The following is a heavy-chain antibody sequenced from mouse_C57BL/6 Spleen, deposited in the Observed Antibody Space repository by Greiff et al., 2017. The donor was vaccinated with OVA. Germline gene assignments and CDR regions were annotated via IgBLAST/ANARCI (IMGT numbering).Heavy chain of an antibody. Sequence: VKLMESGPGILQSSQTLSLTCSFSGFSLSTSGMGVSWIRQPSGKGLEWLAHIYWDDDKRYDPSLKSRLTISKDTSRNQVFLKITSVDTADTATYYCARMARGGRDYFDYWGQGTTLTVSS. V-gene: IGHV8-12*01. CDR2: IYWDDDK. CDR3: ARMARGGRDYFDY. D-gene: IGHD3-3*01. CDR1: GFSLSTSGMG. J-gene: IGHJ2*01.